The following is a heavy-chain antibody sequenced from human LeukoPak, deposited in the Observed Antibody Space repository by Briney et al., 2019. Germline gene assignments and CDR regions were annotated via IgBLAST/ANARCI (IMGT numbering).Heavy chain of an antibody. CDR3: ARERIEMVRGVPHFDY. CDR1: GGTFSSYA. D-gene: IGHD3-10*01. CDR2: IIPIFGTA. Sequence: GSSVKVSCKASGGTFSSYAISWVRQAPGQGLEWMGGIIPIFGTANYAQKFQGRVTITTDESTSTAYMELSSLRSEDTAVYYCARERIEMVRGVPHFDYWGQGTLVTVSS. V-gene: IGHV1-69*05. J-gene: IGHJ4*02.